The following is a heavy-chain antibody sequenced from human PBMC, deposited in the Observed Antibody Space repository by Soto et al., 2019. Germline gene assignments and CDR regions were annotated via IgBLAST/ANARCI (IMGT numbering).Heavy chain of an antibody. V-gene: IGHV1-2*04. D-gene: IGHD3-10*01. CDR1: GYTFTGYY. J-gene: IGHJ6*02. Sequence: ASVKVSCKASGYTFTGYYMPWVRQGPGEGLEWMGWINPNSGGTNYAQKFQGWVTMTRDTSISTAYMELSRLRSDDTAVYYCARSLLRGVSSPLISYYYYGMDVWGQGTTVTVSS. CDR3: ARSLLRGVSSPLISYYYYGMDV. CDR2: INPNSGGT.